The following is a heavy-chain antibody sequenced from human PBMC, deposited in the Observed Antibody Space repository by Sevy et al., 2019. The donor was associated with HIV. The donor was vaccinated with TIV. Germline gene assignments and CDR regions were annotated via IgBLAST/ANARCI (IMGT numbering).Heavy chain of an antibody. J-gene: IGHJ6*02. D-gene: IGHD2-21*02. Sequence: GGSLRLSCAASGFTIRTYNMNWVRQAPGKGLEWVSSISSSSTYIYYAYSVKGRFTISRDNAKNSLYLQMSSLRAEDTAVYYCARDLVMPATTDYFYYGMDVWGQRTTVTVSS. CDR1: GFTIRTYN. CDR3: ARDLVMPATTDYFYYGMDV. V-gene: IGHV3-21*01. CDR2: ISSSSTYI.